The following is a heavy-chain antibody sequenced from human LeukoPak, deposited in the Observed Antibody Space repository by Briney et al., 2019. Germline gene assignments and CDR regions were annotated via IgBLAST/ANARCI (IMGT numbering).Heavy chain of an antibody. CDR2: LYSGGGA. CDR3: AKFAQRYCSGGSCHPFDY. J-gene: IGHJ4*02. V-gene: IGHV3-53*01. Sequence: GGSLRLSCAASGFNVRANYMAWVRQSPGKGLECVSVLYSGGGAFYADSVKGRFTISRDNSKNTLHLQMNSLRAEDTAAYYCAKFAQRYCSGGSCHPFDYWGQGTLVTVSS. CDR1: GFNVRANY. D-gene: IGHD2-15*01.